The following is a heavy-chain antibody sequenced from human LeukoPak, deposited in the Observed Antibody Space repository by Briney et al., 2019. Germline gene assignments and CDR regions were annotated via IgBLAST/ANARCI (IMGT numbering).Heavy chain of an antibody. CDR2: ISSSGSTI. J-gene: IGHJ4*02. V-gene: IGHV3-11*04. CDR3: ARVRTIFGVVIPVFDY. CDR1: GFTFSDYY. Sequence: GGSLRLSCAASGFTFSDYYMSWIRQAPGKGLEWVSYISSSGSTIYYADSVKGRFTISRDNAKNSLYLQMNSLRAEDTAVYYCARVRTIFGVVIPVFDYWGQGTLVTVSS. D-gene: IGHD3-3*01.